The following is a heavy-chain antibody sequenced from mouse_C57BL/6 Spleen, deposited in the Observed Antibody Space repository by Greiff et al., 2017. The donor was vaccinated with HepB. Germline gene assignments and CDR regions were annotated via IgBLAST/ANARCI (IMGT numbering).Heavy chain of an antibody. J-gene: IGHJ4*01. CDR3: ARSSNYYAMDY. CDR2: ISSGSSTI. V-gene: IGHV5-17*01. D-gene: IGHD2-5*01. CDR1: GFTFSDYG. Sequence: ESGGGLVKPGGSLKLSCAASGFTFSDYGMHWVRQAPEKGLEWVAYISSGSSTIYYADTVKGRFTISRDNAKNTLFLQMTSLRSEDTAMYYCARSSNYYAMDYWGQGTSVTVSS.